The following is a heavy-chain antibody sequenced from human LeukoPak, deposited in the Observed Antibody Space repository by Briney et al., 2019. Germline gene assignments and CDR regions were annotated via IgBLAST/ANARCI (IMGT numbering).Heavy chain of an antibody. D-gene: IGHD3-3*01. V-gene: IGHV3-30*18. CDR3: AKDLFPDSYYYYGMDV. Sequence: GGSLRLSCAASGFTFSSYGMHWVRQATGKGLEWVAVISYDGSNKYYADSVKGRFTVSRDNSKNTLYLQMNSLRAEDTAVYYCAKDLFPDSYYYYGMDVWGQGTTVTVSS. CDR2: ISYDGSNK. J-gene: IGHJ6*02. CDR1: GFTFSSYG.